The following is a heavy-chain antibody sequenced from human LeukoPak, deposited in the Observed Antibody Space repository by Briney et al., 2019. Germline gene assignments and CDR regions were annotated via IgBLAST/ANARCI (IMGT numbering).Heavy chain of an antibody. V-gene: IGHV4-31*03. CDR3: ARVYRNYGMDV. CDR1: GGSISSGGYY. D-gene: IGHD1-1*01. J-gene: IGHJ6*02. CDR2: IYYSGST. Sequence: SETLSLTCTVSGGSISSGGYYWSWIRQHPGKGLEWIGYIYYSGSTYYNPSLESRVTISVDTSKNQFSLKLSSVTAADTAVYYCARVYRNYGMDVWGQGTTVTVSS.